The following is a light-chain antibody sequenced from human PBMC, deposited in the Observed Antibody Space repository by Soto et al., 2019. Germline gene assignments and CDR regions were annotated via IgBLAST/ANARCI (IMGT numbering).Light chain of an antibody. CDR3: QVYGSSSKT. CDR2: GVS. V-gene: IGKV3-20*01. Sequence: EIVMSQSAATLSFSPVERSALSCMASQSVSGNLAWYQQKPGQAPRLLIYGVSTGATGIPDRFSGSGSGTDFTLTISRLEPEDFAVYFCQVYGSSSKTFGQGTKVDIK. J-gene: IGKJ1*01. CDR1: QSVSGN.